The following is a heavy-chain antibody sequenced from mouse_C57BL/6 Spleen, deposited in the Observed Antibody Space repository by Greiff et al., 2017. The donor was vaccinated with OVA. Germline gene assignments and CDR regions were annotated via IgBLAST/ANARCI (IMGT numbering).Heavy chain of an antibody. D-gene: IGHD4-1*01. CDR2: IDPSDSET. CDR3: AINWDGYFDY. Sequence: VQLQQPGAELVRPGSSVKLSCKASGYTFTSYWMHWVKQRPIQGLEWIGNIDPSDSETHYTQKFKDKATLTVDKSSSTAYLQLSSLTSEDSAVYYCAINWDGYFDYWGQGTTLTVSS. CDR1: GYTFTSYW. J-gene: IGHJ2*01. V-gene: IGHV1-52*01.